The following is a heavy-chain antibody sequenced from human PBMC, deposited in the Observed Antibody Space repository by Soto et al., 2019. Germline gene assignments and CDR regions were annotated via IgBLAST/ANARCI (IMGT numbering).Heavy chain of an antibody. J-gene: IGHJ6*02. V-gene: IGHV4-61*01. CDR1: GGSIGPSSYY. D-gene: IGHD6-6*01. CDR3: ARDRRIAARFGYYYYGMDV. CDR2: IYYSGST. Sequence: SETLSLTCTVSGGSIGPSSYYWSWIRQPPGEGLEWIGYIYYSGSTNYNPSLKSRVTISVDTSKNQFSLKLSSVTAADTAVYYCARDRRIAARFGYYYYGMDVWGQGTTVTVSS.